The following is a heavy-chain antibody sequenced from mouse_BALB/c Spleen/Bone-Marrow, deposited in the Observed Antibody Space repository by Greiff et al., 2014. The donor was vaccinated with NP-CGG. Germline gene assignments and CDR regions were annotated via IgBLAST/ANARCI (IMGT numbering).Heavy chain of an antibody. V-gene: IGHV1-18*01. CDR3: ARWDYYGYAMDY. Sequence: VQLQQPGPELVKPGASMKISCKASGYSFTGYTMNWVKQSHGKNPEWIGLINPYNGGTSYNQKFKGKATLTVDKSSSTAYMELLSLTSEDSAVYYCARWDYYGYAMDYWGQGTSVTVSS. D-gene: IGHD1-1*01. CDR1: GYSFTGYT. CDR2: INPYNGGT. J-gene: IGHJ4*01.